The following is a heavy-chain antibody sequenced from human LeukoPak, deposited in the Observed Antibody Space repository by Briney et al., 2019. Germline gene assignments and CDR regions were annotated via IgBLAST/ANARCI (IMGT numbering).Heavy chain of an antibody. Sequence: PGGSLRLSCAVSVFTFSSYGMHWVRQAPGKGLEWVSVIWYAGSNKYYADSVKGRFTISRDNSKNTLYLQMNSLRAEDRGVYCCARVWQGVVAASTYYFDYWGQGTLVTVSS. CDR2: IWYAGSNK. V-gene: IGHV3-33*01. CDR3: ARVWQGVVAASTYYFDY. CDR1: VFTFSSYG. J-gene: IGHJ4*02. D-gene: IGHD2-15*01.